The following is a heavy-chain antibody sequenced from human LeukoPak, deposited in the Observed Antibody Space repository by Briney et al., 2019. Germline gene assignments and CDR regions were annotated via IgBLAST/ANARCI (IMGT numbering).Heavy chain of an antibody. CDR2: IYHSGST. CDR3: ARDLRGWGIFDY. V-gene: IGHV4-38-2*02. Sequence: SETLSLTCTVSSYSFSRAYYWGWIRQPPGKGLEWIGSIYHSGSTYYNPSLKSRVTISIDTSKNQFSLKLSSVTAADTAVYYCARDLRGWGIFDYWGQGTLVTVSS. D-gene: IGHD6-19*01. CDR1: SYSFSRAYY. J-gene: IGHJ4*02.